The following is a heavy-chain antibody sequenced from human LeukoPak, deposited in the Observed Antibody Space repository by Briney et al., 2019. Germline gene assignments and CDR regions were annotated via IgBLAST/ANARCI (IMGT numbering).Heavy chain of an antibody. D-gene: IGHD6-19*01. Sequence: SETLSLTCAVYGGSFSGYYWSWIRQPPGKGLEWIGEINHSGSTNYNPSLKSRVTISVDTSKNQFSLKLSSVTAADTAVYYCARGRRQWLVLGYFDYWGQGTLVTVSS. CDR2: INHSGST. CDR3: ARGRRQWLVLGYFDY. V-gene: IGHV4-34*01. J-gene: IGHJ4*02. CDR1: GGSFSGYY.